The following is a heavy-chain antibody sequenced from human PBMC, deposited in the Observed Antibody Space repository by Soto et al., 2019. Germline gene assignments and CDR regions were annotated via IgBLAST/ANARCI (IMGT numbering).Heavy chain of an antibody. V-gene: IGHV4-39*01. J-gene: IGHJ4*02. CDR2: IYYSGST. Sequence: QLQLQESGPGLVKPSETLSLTCSVSGGSISSSSYYWGWIRQASGKGLEWIGSIYYSGSTYYNPSLKSRVTISVDTSKNQFSLKLSSVTAADTAVYYCARQRYISGWYFDYWGQGTLVTVSS. CDR3: ARQRYISGWYFDY. CDR1: GGSISSSSYY. D-gene: IGHD6-19*01.